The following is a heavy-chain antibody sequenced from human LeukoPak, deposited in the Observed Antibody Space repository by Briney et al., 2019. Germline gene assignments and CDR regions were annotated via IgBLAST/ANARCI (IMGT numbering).Heavy chain of an antibody. CDR2: INPNSGGT. CDR3: ATRDPYVLRFLEWLVGYFDY. Sequence: ASVKDSCKASGYTFTGYYMHWVRQAPGQGLEWMGWINPNSGGTNYAQQFQGRVTMTRDTSISTAYMELSRLRSDDTAVYYCATRDPYVLRFLEWLVGYFDYWGQGTLVTVSS. V-gene: IGHV1-2*02. CDR1: GYTFTGYY. D-gene: IGHD3-3*01. J-gene: IGHJ4*02.